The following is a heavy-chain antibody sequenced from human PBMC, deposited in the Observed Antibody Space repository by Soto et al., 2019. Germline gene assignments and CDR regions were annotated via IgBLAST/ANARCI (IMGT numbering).Heavy chain of an antibody. CDR1: GFNFCLYT. D-gene: IGHD3-10*01. CDR3: ERVGAYFGECDYFDY. J-gene: IGHJ4*02. CDR2: ISRLSDRR. Sequence: GSLRLSCAASGFNFCLYTRNWVRQAPGGGLEWVSSISRLSDRRYDGDSVAGRFTISRGNAANSVYLQMDSLRAEDKAEYSCERVGAYFGECDYFDYWGQGTPVTVSS. V-gene: IGHV3-21*06.